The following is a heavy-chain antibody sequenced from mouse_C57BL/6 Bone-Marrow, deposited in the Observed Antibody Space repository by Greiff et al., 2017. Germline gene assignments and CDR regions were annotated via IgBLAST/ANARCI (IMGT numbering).Heavy chain of an antibody. CDR1: GFTFSSYG. V-gene: IGHV5-6*01. J-gene: IGHJ2*01. Sequence: EVKLMESGGDLVKPGGSLKLSCAASGFTFSSYGMSWVRQTPDKRLEWVATISSGGSYTYYPDSVKGRFTISRDNAKNTLYLQMSSLKSEDTDMYYCTRQKTGYYIDYWGQGTTLTVSS. CDR2: ISSGGSYT. D-gene: IGHD4-1*01. CDR3: TRQKTGYYIDY.